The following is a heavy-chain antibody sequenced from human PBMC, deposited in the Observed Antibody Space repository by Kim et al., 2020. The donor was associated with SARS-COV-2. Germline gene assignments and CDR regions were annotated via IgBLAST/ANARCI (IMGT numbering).Heavy chain of an antibody. D-gene: IGHD1-7*01. CDR3: ARPGITGTTLDPTPTDY. V-gene: IGHV3-30-3*01. CDR1: GFTFSSYA. CDR2: ISYDGSNK. J-gene: IGHJ4*02. Sequence: GGSLRLSCAASGFTFSSYAMHWVRQAPGKGLEWVAVISYDGSNKYYADSVKGRFTISRDNSKNTLYLQMNSLRAEDTAVYYCARPGITGTTLDPTPTDYWGQGTLVTVSS.